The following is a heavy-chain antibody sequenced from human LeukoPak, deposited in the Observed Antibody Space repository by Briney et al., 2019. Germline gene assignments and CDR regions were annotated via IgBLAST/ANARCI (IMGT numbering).Heavy chain of an antibody. Sequence: ASVKVSCKASGYTFTSYAMNWVRQAPGQGLEWMGWINTNTGNPTYAQGFTGRFVFSLDTSVSTAYLQISSLKAEDTVVYYCARRRAYYDFWSGYYNPHEFDYWGQGTLVTVSS. CDR3: ARRRAYYDFWSGYYNPHEFDY. V-gene: IGHV7-4-1*02. J-gene: IGHJ4*02. D-gene: IGHD3-3*01. CDR2: INTNTGNP. CDR1: GYTFTSYA.